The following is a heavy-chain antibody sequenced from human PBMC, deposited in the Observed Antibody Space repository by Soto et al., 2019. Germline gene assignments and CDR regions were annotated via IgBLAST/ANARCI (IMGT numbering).Heavy chain of an antibody. Sequence: GESLKISCKGSGYSFAGYWITWVRQKPGKGLEWMGRIDPSDSQTYYSPSFRGHVTISVAKSITTVFLQWSSLRASDTAMYYCARQIYDSDTGPNFQYYFDSWGQGTPVTVSS. D-gene: IGHD3-22*01. V-gene: IGHV5-10-1*01. CDR2: IDPSDSQT. J-gene: IGHJ4*02. CDR1: GYSFAGYW. CDR3: ARQIYDSDTGPNFQYYFDS.